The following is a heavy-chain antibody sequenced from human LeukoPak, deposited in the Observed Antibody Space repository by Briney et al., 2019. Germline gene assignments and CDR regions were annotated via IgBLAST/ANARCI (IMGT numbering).Heavy chain of an antibody. V-gene: IGHV3-21*01. CDR3: ARDLASYYRSGSPWGPFDY. CDR1: GFTFSSYS. D-gene: IGHD3-10*01. Sequence: EGSLRLSCAASGFTFSSYSMNWVRQAPGKGLEWVTSISSSSSYIYYADSVKGRFTISRDNAKNSLYLQMNSLRAEDTAVYYCARDLASYYRSGSPWGPFDYWGQRTLVTVSS. CDR2: ISSSSSYI. J-gene: IGHJ4*02.